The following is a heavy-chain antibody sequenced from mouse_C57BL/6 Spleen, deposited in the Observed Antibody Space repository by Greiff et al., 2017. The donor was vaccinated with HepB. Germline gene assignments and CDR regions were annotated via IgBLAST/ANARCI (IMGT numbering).Heavy chain of an antibody. CDR3: TSQDVGAMDY. CDR1: GFTFTDYY. D-gene: IGHD3-2*02. J-gene: IGHJ4*01. V-gene: IGHV7-3*01. CDR2: IRNKANGYTT. Sequence: EVMLVESGGGLVQPGGSLSLSCAASGFTFTDYYMSWVRQPPGKALEWLGFIRNKANGYTTEYSASVKGRFTISRDNSQSILYLQMNALRAEDSATYYLTSQDVGAMDYWGQGTSVTVSS.